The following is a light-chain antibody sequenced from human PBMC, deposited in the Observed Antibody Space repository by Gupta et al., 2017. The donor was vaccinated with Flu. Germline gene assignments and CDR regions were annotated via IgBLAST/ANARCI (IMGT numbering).Light chain of an antibody. J-gene: IGKJ2*01. Sequence: PATLSVSPGERVTLSCRASQSVGTTLAWYQQKPGQAPRLLIYDASCSATAIPATFSGSGSGTXFALSIXSLQSQDSTVTYCHHECNWHYTFGXGTKLEVK. CDR1: QSVGTT. V-gene: IGKV3-15*01. CDR3: HHECNWHYT. CDR2: DAS.